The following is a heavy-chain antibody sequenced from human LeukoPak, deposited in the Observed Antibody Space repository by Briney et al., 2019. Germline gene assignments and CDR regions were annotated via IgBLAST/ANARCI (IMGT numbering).Heavy chain of an antibody. V-gene: IGHV1-2*02. D-gene: IGHD3-3*01. CDR3: ARSPLWSGLRRTPNWFDP. CDR1: GYTFTGYY. Sequence: ASVKVSCKASGYTFTGYYMHWVRQAPGQGLEWMGWINPNSGGTNYAQKFQGRVTMTRDTSISTAYMELSRLRSDDTAVYYCARSPLWSGLRRTPNWFDPWGQGTLVTVSS. J-gene: IGHJ5*02. CDR2: INPNSGGT.